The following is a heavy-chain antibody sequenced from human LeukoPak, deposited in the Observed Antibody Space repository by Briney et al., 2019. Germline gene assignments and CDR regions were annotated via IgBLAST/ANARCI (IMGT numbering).Heavy chain of an antibody. Sequence: PGGSLRLSCATYGFTFSRLGMQWVSQPPGKGMEWVAVIHNDGTMGQYADSGKGRFTISKDFSRNTLHLQIHSLRDDDTAVYYCAKEGDEFRGYLDVWGKGTTVIVSS. J-gene: IGHJ6*04. CDR3: AKEGDEFRGYLDV. CDR1: GFTFSRLG. CDR2: IHNDGTMG. D-gene: IGHD5-12*01. V-gene: IGHV3-30*02.